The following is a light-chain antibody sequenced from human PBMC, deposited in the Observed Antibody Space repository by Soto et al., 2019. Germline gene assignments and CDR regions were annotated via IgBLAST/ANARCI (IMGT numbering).Light chain of an antibody. CDR3: SSFTSNRIYV. CDR1: HNDIGTYDY. CDR2: GVT. Sequence: ALTQPTSVSGSPGQSITISCTGNHNDIGTYDYVSWYQQHPGRAPRLLIHGVTTRPSGISGRFSASKSGLTASLTISGLQPEDEADYYCSSFTSNRIYVFGPGTKLTVL. V-gene: IGLV2-14*03. J-gene: IGLJ1*01.